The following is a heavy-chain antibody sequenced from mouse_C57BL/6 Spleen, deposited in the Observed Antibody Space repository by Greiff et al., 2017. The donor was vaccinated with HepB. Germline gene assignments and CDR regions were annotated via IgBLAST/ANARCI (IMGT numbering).Heavy chain of an antibody. D-gene: IGHD3-2*02. V-gene: IGHV5-17*01. CDR3: ARPGAQATGAMDY. Sequence: EVKLVESGGGLVKPGGSLKLSCAASGFTFSDYGMHWVRQAPEKGLEWVAYISSGSSTIYYADTVKGRFTISRDNAKNTLFLQMTSLRSEDTAMYYCARPGAQATGAMDYWGQGTSVTVSS. CDR1: GFTFSDYG. J-gene: IGHJ4*01. CDR2: ISSGSSTI.